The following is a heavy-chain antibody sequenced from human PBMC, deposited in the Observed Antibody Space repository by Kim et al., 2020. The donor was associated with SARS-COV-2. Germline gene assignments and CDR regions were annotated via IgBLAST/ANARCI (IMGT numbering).Heavy chain of an antibody. CDR1: GGSISSYY. J-gene: IGHJ4*02. CDR2: IYYSGST. D-gene: IGHD3-3*01. Sequence: SETLSLTCTVSGGSISSYYWRWIRQPPGKGLEWIGYIYYSGSTNYNPSLKSRVTISVDTSKNQFSLKLSSVTAADTAVYYCARAAIFRTWDYWGQGTLVTVSS. CDR3: ARAAIFRTWDY. V-gene: IGHV4-59*01.